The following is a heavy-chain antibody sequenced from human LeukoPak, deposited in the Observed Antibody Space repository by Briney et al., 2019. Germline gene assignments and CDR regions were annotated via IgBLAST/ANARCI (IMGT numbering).Heavy chain of an antibody. D-gene: IGHD3-10*01. Sequence: GGSLRLSCAASGFFFCGYAMHWGREAPGEGLEGGSGISWNSGSIGYADSVKGRFTISRDNAKNSLYLQMNSLRAEDMALYYCAKGGSGSYLSWFDPWGQGTLVTVSS. CDR3: AKGGSGSYLSWFDP. J-gene: IGHJ5*02. CDR2: ISWNSGSI. V-gene: IGHV3-9*03. CDR1: GFFFCGYA.